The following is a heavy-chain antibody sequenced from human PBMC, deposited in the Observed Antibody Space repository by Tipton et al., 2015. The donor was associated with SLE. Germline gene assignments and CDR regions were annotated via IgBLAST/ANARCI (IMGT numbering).Heavy chain of an antibody. CDR2: IKQDGSEK. D-gene: IGHD1-26*01. V-gene: IGHV3-7*01. CDR3: ARETYSGTLFDY. J-gene: IGHJ4*02. CDR1: GFTFSSYW. Sequence: SLRLSCAVSGFTFSSYWMSWVRQAPGKGLEWVANIKQDGSEKYYVDSVKGRFTISRDNAKNSLYLQMNSLRAEDTAVYYCARETYSGTLFDYWGQGTLVTVSS.